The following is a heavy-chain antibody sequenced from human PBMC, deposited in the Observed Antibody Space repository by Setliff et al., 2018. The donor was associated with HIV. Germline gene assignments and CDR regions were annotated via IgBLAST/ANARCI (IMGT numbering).Heavy chain of an antibody. V-gene: IGHV3-43*02. CDR2: ISGSGGST. J-gene: IGHJ4*02. D-gene: IGHD6-13*01. CDR3: AKDLGSSWSPFDY. Sequence: GGSLRLSCAASGFTFSDYAMNWVRQAPGKGLEWVSAISGSGGSTYYADSVKGRFTISRDNSKNSLYLQMNSLRVEDTALYYCAKDLGSSWSPFDYWGQGTLVTVSS. CDR1: GFTFSDYA.